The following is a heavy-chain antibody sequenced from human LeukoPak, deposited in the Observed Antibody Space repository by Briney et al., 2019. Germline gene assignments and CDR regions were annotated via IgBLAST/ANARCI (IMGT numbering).Heavy chain of an antibody. V-gene: IGHV3-11*04. CDR2: ISSGGSTI. CDR1: GFTFSDYY. Sequence: GGSLRLSCAVSGFTFSDYYMSWIRQAPGKGLEWVSYISSGGSTISHADSVKGRFTISRDNAENSLYLQMNSLRAEDTAVYYCARDHDGMDVWGQGTTVTVSS. J-gene: IGHJ6*02. CDR3: ARDHDGMDV.